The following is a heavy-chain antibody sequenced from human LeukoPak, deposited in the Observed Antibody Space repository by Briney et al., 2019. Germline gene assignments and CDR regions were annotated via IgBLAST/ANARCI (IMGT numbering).Heavy chain of an antibody. J-gene: IGHJ5*02. CDR1: GGSISSGTYY. CDR2: MSYSGNS. Sequence: SGTLSLTCTVSGGSISSGTYYWGWIRQPPGKGLEWIGSMSYSGNSYYNPSLKSRITIYVDTSKNQFSLKVTSVTAADTAIYYCARRPFSPTAHNWFDPWGQGTLVTVSS. D-gene: IGHD3-16*01. V-gene: IGHV4-39*01. CDR3: ARRPFSPTAHNWFDP.